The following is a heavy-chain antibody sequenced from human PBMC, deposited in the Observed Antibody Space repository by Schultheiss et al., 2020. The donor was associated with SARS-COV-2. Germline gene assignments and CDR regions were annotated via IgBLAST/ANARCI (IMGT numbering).Heavy chain of an antibody. CDR3: TRPYGDHARDAFDI. J-gene: IGHJ3*02. CDR2: IRSKANSYAT. CDR1: GFTFSGSA. V-gene: IGHV3-73*01. D-gene: IGHD4-17*01. Sequence: RGSLRLSCAASGFTFSGSAMHWVRQASGKGLEWVGRIRSKANSYATAYAASVKGRFTISRDDSKNTAYLQMNSLKTEDTAVYYCTRPYGDHARDAFDIWGQGTMVTVSS.